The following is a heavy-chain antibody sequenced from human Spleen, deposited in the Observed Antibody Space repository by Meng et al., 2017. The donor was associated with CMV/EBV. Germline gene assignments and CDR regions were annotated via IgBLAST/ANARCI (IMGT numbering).Heavy chain of an antibody. CDR1: GFTFSSYW. D-gene: IGHD3-9*01. V-gene: IGHV3-74*01. CDR3: ARDKAYYDILTGYGNDAFDI. Sequence: GESLKISCAASGFTFSSYWMHWVRQAPGKGLVWVSRINSDGSSTSYADSVKGRFTISRDNSKNTLYLQMNSLRAEDTAVYYCARDKAYYDILTGYGNDAFDIWGQGTMVTVSS. CDR2: INSDGSST. J-gene: IGHJ3*02.